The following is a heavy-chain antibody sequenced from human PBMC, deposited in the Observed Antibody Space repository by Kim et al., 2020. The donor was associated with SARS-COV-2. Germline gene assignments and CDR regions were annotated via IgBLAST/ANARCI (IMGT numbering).Heavy chain of an antibody. CDR1: GYRFTNNK. J-gene: IGHJ3*01. D-gene: IGHD2-21*01. CDR3: ARDNIDWAFDL. CDR2: ITPIDGFT. V-gene: IGHV1-46*04. Sequence: ASVKVSCKRSGYRFTNNKIHWVRQAPGQGLEWMGIITPIDGFTVYAQNLQGRLTVTRDTSTSTVYMELSSLSSDDTAVYYCARDNIDWAFDLWGQGTMVTVSS.